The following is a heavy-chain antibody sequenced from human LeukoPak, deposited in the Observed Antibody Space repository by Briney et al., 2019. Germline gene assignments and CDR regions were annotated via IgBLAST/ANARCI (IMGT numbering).Heavy chain of an antibody. D-gene: IGHD3-22*01. J-gene: IGHJ6*02. Sequence: SETLSLTCTVSGGSISSSSYYWGWIRQPPGKGLEWIGSIYYSGSTYYNPSLKSRVTISVDTSKNQFSLKLSSVTAADTAVYYCARVDSIYYGMDVWGQGTTVTVSS. CDR1: GGSISSSSYY. CDR3: ARVDSIYYGMDV. V-gene: IGHV4-39*07. CDR2: IYYSGST.